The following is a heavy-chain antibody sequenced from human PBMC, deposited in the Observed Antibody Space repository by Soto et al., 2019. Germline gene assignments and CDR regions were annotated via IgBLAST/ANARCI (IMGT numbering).Heavy chain of an antibody. CDR2: ISHDGSNK. CDR1: GFTFSTYA. D-gene: IGHD2-15*01. Sequence: QVQLVESGGGVVQPGRSLRLSCTVSGFTFSTYAMHWVRQAPGKGLEWVAVISHDGSNKYYADSVKGRFTISRDNSKNTLYLHMNSLRAEDTAVYYCARDVDGYCSGGSCYEVDYWGQGTLVIVSS. CDR3: ARDVDGYCSGGSCYEVDY. V-gene: IGHV3-30-3*01. J-gene: IGHJ4*02.